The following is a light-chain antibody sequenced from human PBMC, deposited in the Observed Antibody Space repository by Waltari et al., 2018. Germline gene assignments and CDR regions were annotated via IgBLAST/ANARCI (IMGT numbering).Light chain of an antibody. Sequence: SEVTQSPSVSVSPGETAIITCSGHRLGDKYVSWYQQTAGQSPLLLIHQASKRPSGIPGRFSGSSSGNTATLTITAVQAADEGDYYCQALDTSTSVVFGGGTKLTVL. V-gene: IGLV3-1*01. J-gene: IGLJ3*02. CDR3: QALDTSTSVV. CDR2: QAS. CDR1: RLGDKY.